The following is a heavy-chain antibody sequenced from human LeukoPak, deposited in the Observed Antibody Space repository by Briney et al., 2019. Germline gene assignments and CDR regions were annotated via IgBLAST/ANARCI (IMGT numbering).Heavy chain of an antibody. V-gene: IGHV4-34*01. J-gene: IGHJ3*02. CDR2: INHSGST. CDR3: ARPIQTYCSSTSCYTDAFDI. Sequence: SETLSLTCAVYGGSFSGYYWSWIRQPPGKGLEWIGEINHSGSTNYNPSLKTRVTISVDTSKNQFSLKLSSVTAADTAVYYCARPIQTYCSSTSCYTDAFDIWGQGTMVTVSS. D-gene: IGHD2-2*01. CDR1: GGSFSGYY.